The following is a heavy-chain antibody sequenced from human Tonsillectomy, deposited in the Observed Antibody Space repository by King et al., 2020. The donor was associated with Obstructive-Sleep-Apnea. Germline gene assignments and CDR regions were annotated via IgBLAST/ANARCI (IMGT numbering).Heavy chain of an antibody. Sequence: QLVQSGPEVKKPGTSVKVSCKASGFTFTRSAMQWVRQARGQRLEWIGWIVVGSGNTNYAQKFQERVTITREMSTSTAYMELSSLRSEDTAVYYCAAGSPSVYYDSDDYAFDIWGQGTMVTVSS. D-gene: IGHD3-16*01. J-gene: IGHJ3*02. CDR3: AAGSPSVYYDSDDYAFDI. CDR1: GFTFTRSA. V-gene: IGHV1-58*02. CDR2: IVVGSGNT.